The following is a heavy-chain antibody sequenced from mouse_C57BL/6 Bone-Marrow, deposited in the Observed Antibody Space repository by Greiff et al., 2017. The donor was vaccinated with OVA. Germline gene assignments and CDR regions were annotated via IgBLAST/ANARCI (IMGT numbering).Heavy chain of an antibody. CDR1: GFNIKDYY. D-gene: IGHD3-2*02. Sequence: VQLQQSGAELVKPGASVKLSCTASGFNIKDYYMHWVKQRTEQGLEWIGRIDPEDGETQYAPKFQGKATITADTSSNTAYLQLSSLTSEDTAVYYCAKGRTAQATVKDYWGQGTTLTVSS. CDR3: AKGRTAQATVKDY. J-gene: IGHJ2*01. V-gene: IGHV14-2*01. CDR2: IDPEDGET.